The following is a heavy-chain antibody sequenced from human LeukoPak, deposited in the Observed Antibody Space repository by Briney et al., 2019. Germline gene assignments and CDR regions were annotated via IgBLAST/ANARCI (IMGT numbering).Heavy chain of an antibody. CDR2: ISSSSSYI. D-gene: IGHD2-8*02. CDR3: AKSPLTGIRPVAY. J-gene: IGHJ4*02. V-gene: IGHV3-21*01. CDR1: GFTFSSYS. Sequence: KAGGSLRLSCAASGFTFSSYSMNWVRQAPGKGLEWVSSISSSSSYIYYADSVKGRFTISRDNSKNTLYLQMNSLRAEDTAVYYCAKSPLTGIRPVAYWGQGTLVTVSS.